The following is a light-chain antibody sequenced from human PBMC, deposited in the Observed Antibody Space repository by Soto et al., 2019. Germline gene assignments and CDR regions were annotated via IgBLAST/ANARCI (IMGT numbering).Light chain of an antibody. J-gene: IGKJ1*01. CDR2: EAS. CDR1: HSISSS. CDR3: QQYDSYWT. V-gene: IGKV1-5*03. Sequence: DIQMTQSPSTLSASVGDRVTITCRASHSISSSLAWYQQKPGKAPKVLIYEASNLERGVPARFSGGGFGTDFTLTISSLPPDDFATYYCQQYDSYWTFGQGTKVEIK.